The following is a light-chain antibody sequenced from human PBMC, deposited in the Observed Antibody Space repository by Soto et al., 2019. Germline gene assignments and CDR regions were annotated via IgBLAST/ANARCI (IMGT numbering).Light chain of an antibody. CDR1: RSVSSSY. Sequence: EIVLTQSPGTLSLSPGERATLSCRASRSVSSSYLAWYQQKPGQAPRLLIYGASSRATGIPDRFSGSGSGTDFTLTISRLEPEDFAVYYCQQYGSSPYTFGQGTKPEIK. J-gene: IGKJ2*01. V-gene: IGKV3-20*01. CDR2: GAS. CDR3: QQYGSSPYT.